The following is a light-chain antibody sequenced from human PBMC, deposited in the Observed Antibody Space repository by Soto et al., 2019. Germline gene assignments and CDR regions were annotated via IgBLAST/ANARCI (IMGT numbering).Light chain of an antibody. Sequence: QSVLTQPASVSGSPGQSITISCTGTSSDVGTYNYVSWYQQHPGKAPKLMIYDVSNRPSGVSNRFSGSKSGNTDSLTISGLQDEDEADYYCSSHTGSTVVFGGGTTLTVL. CDR3: SSHTGSTVV. CDR2: DVS. J-gene: IGLJ2*01. CDR1: SSDVGTYNY. V-gene: IGLV2-14*01.